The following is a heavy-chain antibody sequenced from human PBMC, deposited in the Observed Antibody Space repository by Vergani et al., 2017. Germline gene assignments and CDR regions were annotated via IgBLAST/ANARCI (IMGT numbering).Heavy chain of an antibody. CDR1: GYSISSGYY. CDR2: IYHSGST. D-gene: IGHD3-10*01. Sequence: QVQLQESGPGLVKPSETLSLTCAVSGYSISSGYYWGWIRQPPGKGLEWIGSIYHSGSTYYNPSLKSRVTISVDTSKNQFSLKLSSVTAADTAVYYCARDSWEMVRGVIIYYYGMDVWGQGTTVTVSS. V-gene: IGHV4-38-2*02. J-gene: IGHJ6*02. CDR3: ARDSWEMVRGVIIYYYGMDV.